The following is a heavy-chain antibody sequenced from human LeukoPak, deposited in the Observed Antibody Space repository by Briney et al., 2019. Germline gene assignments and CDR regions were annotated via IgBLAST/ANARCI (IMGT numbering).Heavy chain of an antibody. D-gene: IGHD3-16*01. V-gene: IGHV3-53*01. CDR2: LYSDGDPFYFTT. CDR3: VREMGGGLHYFQS. Sequence: PGRSLRLSCAASGFTVSSSFMSWVRQAPGKGLEWVSTLYSDGDPFYFTTHYADSVKGRFTISRDSSQNTLFLDVKSVGAEDTAICYCVREMGGGLHYFQSWGQGTLVTVSS. J-gene: IGHJ4*02. CDR1: GFTVSSSF.